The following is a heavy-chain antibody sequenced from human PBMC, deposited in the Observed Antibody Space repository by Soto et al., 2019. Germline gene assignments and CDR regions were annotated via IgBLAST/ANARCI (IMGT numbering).Heavy chain of an antibody. CDR3: VRQSVDCSGGSCYTYYFDY. CDR2: IYYSGST. V-gene: IGHV4-59*08. J-gene: IGHJ4*02. CDR1: GGSIISYY. Sequence: PSDTLSLTCTVSGGSIISYYWSWIRQPPGKGLEWIGYIYYSGSTNYNPSLKSRVTISVDTSKNQFSLKLSSVTAADTAVYYCVRQSVDCSGGSCYTYYFDYWGQGTLVTVS. D-gene: IGHD2-15*01.